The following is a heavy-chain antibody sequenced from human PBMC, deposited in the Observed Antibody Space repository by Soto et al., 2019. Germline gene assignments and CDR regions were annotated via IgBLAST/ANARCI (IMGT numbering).Heavy chain of an antibody. CDR3: ASPAPYDFWSGYRGMDV. J-gene: IGHJ6*02. V-gene: IGHV1-8*01. CDR1: GYTFTSYD. Sequence: ASVKFSCKASGYTFTSYDINWVRQATGQGLEWMGWMNPNSGNTGYAQKFQGRVTMTRNTSISTAYMELSSLRSEDTAVYYCASPAPYDFWSGYRGMDVWGQGTTVTVYS. D-gene: IGHD3-3*01. CDR2: MNPNSGNT.